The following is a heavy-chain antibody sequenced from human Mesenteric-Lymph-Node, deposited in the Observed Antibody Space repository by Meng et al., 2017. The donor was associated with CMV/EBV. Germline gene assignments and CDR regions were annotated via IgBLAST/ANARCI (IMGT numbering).Heavy chain of an antibody. CDR1: GFTFPTYA. CDR2: ISGSGGST. Sequence: GGSLKISCAASGFTFPTYAMNWVRQAPGKGLEWVSTISGSGGSTYYADSVKGRFSISRDNAKNSLYLQMNSLRAEDTAVYYCARKSLTGENWFDPWGQGTLVTVSS. J-gene: IGHJ5*02. CDR3: ARKSLTGENWFDP. D-gene: IGHD7-27*01. V-gene: IGHV3-23*01.